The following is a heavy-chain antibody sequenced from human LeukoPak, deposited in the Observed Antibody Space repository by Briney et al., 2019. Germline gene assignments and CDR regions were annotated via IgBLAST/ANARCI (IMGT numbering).Heavy chain of an antibody. CDR2: INAGNGNT. CDR3: ARGLIRHCSSTSCLFLY. J-gene: IGHJ4*02. D-gene: IGHD2-2*01. V-gene: IGHV1-3*01. Sequence: ASVKVSCKASGYTFTSYAMHWVRQAPGQRLEWMGWINAGNGNTKYSQKFQGRVTMTRNTSISTAYMELSSLRSEDTAVYYCARGLIRHCSSTSCLFLYWGQGTLVTVSS. CDR1: GYTFTSYA.